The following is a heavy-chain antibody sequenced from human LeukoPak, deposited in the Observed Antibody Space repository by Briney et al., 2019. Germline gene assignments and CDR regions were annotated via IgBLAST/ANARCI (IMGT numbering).Heavy chain of an antibody. CDR1: GYTFTGYY. V-gene: IGHV1-2*02. CDR3: ARDGSLAY. Sequence: ASVKVSCKASGYTFTGYYIHWVRQAPGQGLEWMGWINSNSGATNYAQKLQGRVTMTRDTSISTAYMELTRLASDDTAVYYCARDGSLAYWGQGTLVTVSS. D-gene: IGHD5-12*01. CDR2: INSNSGAT. J-gene: IGHJ4*02.